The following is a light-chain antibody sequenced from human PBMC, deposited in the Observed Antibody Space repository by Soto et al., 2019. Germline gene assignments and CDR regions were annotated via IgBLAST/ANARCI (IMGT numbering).Light chain of an antibody. CDR3: QSYDNSLSGSGV. CDR1: NSNIGAGSG. CDR2: GHN. Sequence: QSVLTQPPSVTGAPGQRVTISCTGNNSNIGAGSGVNWFQQFPDKAPKLLISGHNNRPSGVPDRFFGSKSGTSASLTIIGLQAEDEADYYCQSYDNSLSGSGVFGGGTKLTVL. V-gene: IGLV1-40*01. J-gene: IGLJ3*02.